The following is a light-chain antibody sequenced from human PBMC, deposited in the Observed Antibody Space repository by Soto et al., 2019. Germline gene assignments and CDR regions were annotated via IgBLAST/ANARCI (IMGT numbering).Light chain of an antibody. CDR1: QTISSW. Sequence: DIQMTQSPSTLSGSVGDRATITCRASQTISSWLAWYQQKPGKAPKLLIYKASTLKSGVPSRFSGSGSGTDFTLTISSLEPEDFAVYYCQQRSNWPPPTWTFGQGTKVDI. CDR3: QQRSNWPPPTWT. V-gene: IGKV1-5*03. CDR2: KAS. J-gene: IGKJ1*01.